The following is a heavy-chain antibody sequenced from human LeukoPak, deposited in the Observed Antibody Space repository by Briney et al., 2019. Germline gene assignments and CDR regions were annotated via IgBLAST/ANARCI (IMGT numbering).Heavy chain of an antibody. V-gene: IGHV3-23*01. CDR1: GFTFSSYS. J-gene: IGHJ5*02. CDR2: ISGSGGST. Sequence: GGSLRLSCAASGFTFSSYSMNWVRQAPGKGLEWVSAISGSGGSTYYADSVKGRFTISRDNSKNTLYLQMNSLRAEDTAVYYCAKEDCSSTSCYSPLYNWFDPWGQGTLVTVSS. D-gene: IGHD2-2*01. CDR3: AKEDCSSTSCYSPLYNWFDP.